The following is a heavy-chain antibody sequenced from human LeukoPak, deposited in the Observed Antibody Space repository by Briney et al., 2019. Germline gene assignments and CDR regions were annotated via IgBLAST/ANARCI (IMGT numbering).Heavy chain of an antibody. J-gene: IGHJ6*02. D-gene: IGHD3-9*01. CDR1: GYTFTSYD. Sequence: ASVKVSCKASGYTFTSYDINWVRQATGQGLEWMGWMNPNSGNTGYAQKFQGRVTMTRNTSISTAYMELSNLRSEDTAVYYCAATGYTNYGMDVWGQGTTVTVSS. CDR2: MNPNSGNT. V-gene: IGHV1-8*01. CDR3: AATGYTNYGMDV.